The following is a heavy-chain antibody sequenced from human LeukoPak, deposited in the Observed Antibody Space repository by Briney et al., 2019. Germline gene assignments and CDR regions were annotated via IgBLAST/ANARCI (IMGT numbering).Heavy chain of an antibody. V-gene: IGHV3-48*03. CDR3: ARYSSTSDAFDI. J-gene: IGHJ3*02. Sequence: GGSLRLSCAASGFTFSSYEMNWVRQAPGKGLEWVSYISSSGSTIYYADSVKGRFTISRDNSKNTLFLQINSLRLGDSALYFCARYSSTSDAFDIWGQGTMVTVSS. CDR1: GFTFSSYE. CDR2: ISSSGSTI. D-gene: IGHD6-13*01.